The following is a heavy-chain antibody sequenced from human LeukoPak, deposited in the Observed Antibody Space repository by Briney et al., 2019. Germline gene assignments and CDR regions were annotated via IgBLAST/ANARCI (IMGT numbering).Heavy chain of an antibody. V-gene: IGHV3-48*02. D-gene: IGHD6-19*01. Sequence: GGSLRLSCTASGFTFSSYSMNRVRQAPGKGLEWVSYISSSSSTIYYADSVKGRFTISRDNAKNSLYLQMNSLRDEDTAVYYGVAGTYWGQGTLVTVSS. J-gene: IGHJ4*02. CDR3: VAGTY. CDR2: ISSSSSTI. CDR1: GFTFSSYS.